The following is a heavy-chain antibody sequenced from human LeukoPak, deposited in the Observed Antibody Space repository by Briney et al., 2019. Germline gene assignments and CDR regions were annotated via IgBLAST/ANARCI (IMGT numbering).Heavy chain of an antibody. D-gene: IGHD3/OR15-3a*01. CDR2: ISPENGDT. J-gene: IGHJ6*03. CDR1: GYTFVNFG. CDR3: ARVFGYYYFYMDV. V-gene: IGHV1-18*01. Sequence: ASVKVSCKASGYTFVNFGLIWVRQAPGQGLEWMGWISPENGDTNYAQNFQDRVTMTTDTSTNTAYMELRSLTSDDTAVYFCARVFGYYYFYMDVWGEGTTVIISS.